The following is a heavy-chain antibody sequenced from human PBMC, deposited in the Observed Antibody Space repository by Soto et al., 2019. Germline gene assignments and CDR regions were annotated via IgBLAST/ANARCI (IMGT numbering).Heavy chain of an antibody. J-gene: IGHJ4*02. Sequence: QSGPTLVNPTQTLTLTCTFSGFSLSTSGVGVGWIRQPPGKALEWLALIYWDDDKRYSPSLKSRLTITKDTSKNQVVLTMTNMDPVDTATYYCAHRYYDFWSGPNAPPFDYWGQGTLVTVSS. CDR3: AHRYYDFWSGPNAPPFDY. CDR2: IYWDDDK. V-gene: IGHV2-5*02. CDR1: GFSLSTSGVG. D-gene: IGHD3-3*01.